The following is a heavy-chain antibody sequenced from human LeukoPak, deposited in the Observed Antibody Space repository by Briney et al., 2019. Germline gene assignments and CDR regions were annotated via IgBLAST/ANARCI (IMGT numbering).Heavy chain of an antibody. D-gene: IGHD6-13*01. CDR3: ARIKQQLVRFDY. Sequence: SGGSLRLSCAASGFTVSSNYMSWVRQAPGKGLEWVSVIYSGGSTYYADSVKGRFTISRDNSKNTLYLQMNSLRAEDTAVYYCARIKQQLVRFDYWGQGTLVTVSS. V-gene: IGHV3-66*01. J-gene: IGHJ4*02. CDR2: IYSGGST. CDR1: GFTVSSNY.